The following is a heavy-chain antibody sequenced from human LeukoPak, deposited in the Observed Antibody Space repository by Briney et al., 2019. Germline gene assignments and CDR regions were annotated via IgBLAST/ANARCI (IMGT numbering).Heavy chain of an antibody. Sequence: SETLSLTCTVPGGSISSYYWSWIRQPAGKGLEWIGRIYTSGSTNYNPSLKSRVTMSVDTSKNQFSLKLSSVTAADTAVYYCARGRGITMIREDYFDYWGQGTLVTVSS. CDR1: GGSISSYY. CDR2: IYTSGST. J-gene: IGHJ4*02. V-gene: IGHV4-4*07. D-gene: IGHD3-22*01. CDR3: ARGRGITMIREDYFDY.